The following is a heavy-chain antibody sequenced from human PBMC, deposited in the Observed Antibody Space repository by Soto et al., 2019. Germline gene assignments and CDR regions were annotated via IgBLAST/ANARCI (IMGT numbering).Heavy chain of an antibody. CDR3: TVEYSGYVPLFDY. Sequence: GGSLRLSCAASGFTFSNAWMSWVRQAPGKGLEWVGRIKSKTDGGTTDYAAPVKGRFTISRDDSKNTLYLQMNSLKTEDTAVYYCTVEYSGYVPLFDYWGQGTLVTVSS. CDR2: IKSKTDGGTT. D-gene: IGHD5-12*01. V-gene: IGHV3-15*01. CDR1: GFTFSNAW. J-gene: IGHJ4*02.